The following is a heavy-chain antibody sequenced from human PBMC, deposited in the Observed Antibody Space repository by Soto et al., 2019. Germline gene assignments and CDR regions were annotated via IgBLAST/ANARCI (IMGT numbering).Heavy chain of an antibody. Sequence: QLQLQESGPGLVKPSETLSLTCTVSGGSISSSSYYWGWIRQPPGKGLEWIGSIYYSGSTYYNPSLKSRVTISVDTSKNQFSLKLSSVTAADTAVYYCARQDPIAAAMSFDYWGQGTLVTVSS. V-gene: IGHV4-39*01. D-gene: IGHD6-13*01. CDR3: ARQDPIAAAMSFDY. CDR2: IYYSGST. J-gene: IGHJ4*02. CDR1: GGSISSSSYY.